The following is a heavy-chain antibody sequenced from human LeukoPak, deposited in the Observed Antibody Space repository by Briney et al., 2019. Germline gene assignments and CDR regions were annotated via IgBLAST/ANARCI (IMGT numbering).Heavy chain of an antibody. J-gene: IGHJ4*02. V-gene: IGHV3-23*01. Sequence: PGGSLRLSCAASGFTFSSYAMSWVRQAPGKGLEWVSAISGSGGSTYYADFVKGRFTISRDNSKNTLYLQMNSPRAEDTAVYYCAKDARALGLGWANNYYFDYWGQGTLVTVSS. CDR3: AKDARALGLGWANNYYFDY. D-gene: IGHD5-24*01. CDR2: ISGSGGST. CDR1: GFTFSSYA.